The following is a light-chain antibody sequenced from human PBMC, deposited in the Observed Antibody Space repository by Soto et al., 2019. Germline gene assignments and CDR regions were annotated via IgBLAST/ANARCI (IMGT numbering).Light chain of an antibody. V-gene: IGKV3-11*01. Sequence: EIVLTQSPATLSSSPGERATLSCRASQSIDTYLAWYQQKPGQAPRLLIYDASDRATGIPARFSGSGSGTAFTLPISGLEPEDFALYYCQQRYSWPLTFGGGTKVDIE. CDR1: QSIDTY. CDR3: QQRYSWPLT. J-gene: IGKJ4*01. CDR2: DAS.